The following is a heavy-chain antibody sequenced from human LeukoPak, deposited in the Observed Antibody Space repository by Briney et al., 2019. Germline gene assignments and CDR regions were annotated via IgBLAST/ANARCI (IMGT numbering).Heavy chain of an antibody. D-gene: IGHD5-24*01. V-gene: IGHV1-69*04. Sequence: SVKVSCKASGGTFSSYAISWVRQAPGQGLEWMGRIIPILGIANYAQKFQGRVTITADKSTSTAYMELSSLRSEDTAVYYCARGTGYKSRHDYWGQGTLVTVSS. J-gene: IGHJ4*02. CDR1: GGTFSSYA. CDR2: IIPILGIA. CDR3: ARGTGYKSRHDY.